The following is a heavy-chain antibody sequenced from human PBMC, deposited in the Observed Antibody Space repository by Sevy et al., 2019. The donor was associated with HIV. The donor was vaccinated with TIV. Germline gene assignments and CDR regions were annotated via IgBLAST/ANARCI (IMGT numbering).Heavy chain of an antibody. J-gene: IGHJ4*02. D-gene: IGHD6-13*01. CDR2: ISSYNGNT. CDR3: ARDRVPYSSSCEFDY. V-gene: IGHV1-18*01. CDR1: GYTFSNYG. Sequence: ASVKVSCKASGYTFSNYGINWVRQAPGHGLEWMGWISSYNGNTNYALKFQGRVTMTIDTPTSPGYLELRSLRSDDTAMYYCARDRVPYSSSCEFDYWGQGTLVTVSS.